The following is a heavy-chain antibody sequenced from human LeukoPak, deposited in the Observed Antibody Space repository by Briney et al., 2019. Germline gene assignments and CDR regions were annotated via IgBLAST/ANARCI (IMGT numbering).Heavy chain of an antibody. J-gene: IGHJ4*02. Sequence: GGSLTLSCAASGFTFSSYNMHWVRQAPGQGLVWVSRIKSDGSTTIYPDSVQGRLTISRDNARNTVFLQISSLSAEDTAVYYCARGFYGDYVAFDYWGQGALVTVSS. CDR3: ARGFYGDYVAFDY. CDR1: GFTFSSYN. D-gene: IGHD4-17*01. V-gene: IGHV3-74*01. CDR2: IKSDGSTT.